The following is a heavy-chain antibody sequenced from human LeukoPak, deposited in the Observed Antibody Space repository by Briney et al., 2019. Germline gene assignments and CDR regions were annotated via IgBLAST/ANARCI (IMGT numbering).Heavy chain of an antibody. CDR3: TRQNYGDYCFDY. CDR1: GFTFSGSA. D-gene: IGHD4-17*01. Sequence: PGGSLRLSCAASGFTFSGSAMHWVRQASGKGPEWVGRIRSKANSYATAYAASVKGRFTISRDDSKNTAYLQMNSLKTEDTAVYYCTRQNYGDYCFDYWGQGTLVTVSS. V-gene: IGHV3-73*01. CDR2: IRSKANSYAT. J-gene: IGHJ4*02.